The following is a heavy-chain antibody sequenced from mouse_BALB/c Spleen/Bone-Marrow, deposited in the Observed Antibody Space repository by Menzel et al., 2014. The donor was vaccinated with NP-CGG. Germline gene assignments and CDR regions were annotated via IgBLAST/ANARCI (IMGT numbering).Heavy chain of an antibody. CDR3: TRGGCYGYGTYFDD. J-gene: IGHJ1*01. CDR2: ILPGSGST. CDR1: GYTFSSYW. Sequence: QVQLQQSGAELMKPGASVKISCKATGYTFSSYWIEWVKQRPGHGLEWIGEILPGSGSTNYNEKFKGKATFTVDTSSNTAYTHLSSRTSDDAAVYYGTRGGCYGYGTYFDDCGAGTPPTLSS. D-gene: IGHD1-2*01. V-gene: IGHV1-9*01.